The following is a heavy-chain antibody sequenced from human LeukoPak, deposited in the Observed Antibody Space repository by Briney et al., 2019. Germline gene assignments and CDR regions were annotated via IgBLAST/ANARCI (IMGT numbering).Heavy chain of an antibody. CDR2: IYPGDSDT. D-gene: IGHD6-6*01. CDR1: GYSFTSYW. J-gene: IGHJ4*02. CDR3: ARQGEQLVSRHFDY. Sequence: GESLKISCKGSGYSFTSYWIGWVRQMPGKGREWMGIIYPGDSDTRYSPSFQGPFTISAHMSIITAYLQWSSLKASDTAMYYCARQGEQLVSRHFDYWGQGTMVTVSS. V-gene: IGHV5-51*01.